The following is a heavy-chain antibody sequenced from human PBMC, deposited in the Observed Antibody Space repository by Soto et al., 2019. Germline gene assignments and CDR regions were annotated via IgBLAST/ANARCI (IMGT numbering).Heavy chain of an antibody. CDR2: ISAYNGNT. J-gene: IGHJ4*02. Sequence: QVQLVQSGAEVKKPGASVKVSCKASGYTFTSYGISWVRQAPGQGLEWMGGISAYNGNTNYAQKLQGRVTMTTATSTSTAYMELRSLRSDATAVYYCARESSSSCHDYWGQGTLVTVSS. D-gene: IGHD6-13*01. CDR1: GYTFTSYG. V-gene: IGHV1-18*01. CDR3: ARESSSSCHDY.